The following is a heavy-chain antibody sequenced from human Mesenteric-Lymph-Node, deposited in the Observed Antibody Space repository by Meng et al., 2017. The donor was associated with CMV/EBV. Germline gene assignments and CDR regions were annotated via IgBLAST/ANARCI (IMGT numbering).Heavy chain of an antibody. CDR1: GGSISSGDYY. CDR3: ARGPFGVALPYFDY. J-gene: IGHJ4*02. CDR2: IYYSGST. V-gene: IGHV4-31*03. Sequence: LRLSCTVSGGSISSGDYYWSWIRQHPGKGLEWIGFIYYSGSTYYNPSLKSRVTISVDTSKNQFSLRLSSVTAADTAVYYCARGPFGVALPYFDYWGQGTLVTVSS. D-gene: IGHD3-3*01.